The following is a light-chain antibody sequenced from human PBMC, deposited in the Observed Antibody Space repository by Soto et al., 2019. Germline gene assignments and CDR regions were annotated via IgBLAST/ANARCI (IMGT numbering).Light chain of an antibody. CDR3: QQYGSSRT. CDR1: QSVSSYY. Sequence: EIVLTHSPGTLSLSPGERATLSCRASQSVSSYYLAWYQQKPGQAPRLLIYDASSRATGIPDRFSGSGSGTDFTLTISRLEPEDFAVYYCQQYGSSRTFGQGTKVDIK. J-gene: IGKJ1*01. CDR2: DAS. V-gene: IGKV3-20*01.